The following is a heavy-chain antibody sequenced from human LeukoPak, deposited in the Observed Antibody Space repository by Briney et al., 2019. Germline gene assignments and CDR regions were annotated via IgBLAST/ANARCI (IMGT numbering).Heavy chain of an antibody. V-gene: IGHV3-7*01. CDR3: ARDTYDFWSGYPNGYYFDY. CDR2: IKQDGSEK. CDR1: GFTFSSYG. D-gene: IGHD3-3*01. Sequence: PGGSLRLSCAASGFTFSSYGMHWVRQAPGKGLEWVANIKQDGSEKYYVDSVKGRFTISRDNAKNSLYLQMNSLRAEDTAVYYCARDTYDFWSGYPNGYYFDYWGQGTLVTVSS. J-gene: IGHJ4*02.